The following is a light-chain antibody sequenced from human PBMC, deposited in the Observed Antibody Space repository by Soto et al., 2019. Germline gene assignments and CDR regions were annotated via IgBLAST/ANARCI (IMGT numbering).Light chain of an antibody. J-gene: IGKJ1*01. Sequence: DIHLTQSPSSLSASVGDSVTITCRSSQTINKYLNWYQHRPGKAPKLLIYAASSLQAWFPTRFSGAGPGTFFTLTTLNLQLEDVASYYCHQRYGSPGSFGRGTKVEI. CDR3: HQRYGSPGS. CDR2: AAS. CDR1: QTINKY. V-gene: IGKV1-39*01.